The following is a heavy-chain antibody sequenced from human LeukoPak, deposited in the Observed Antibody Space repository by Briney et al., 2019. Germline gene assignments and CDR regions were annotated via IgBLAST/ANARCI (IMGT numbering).Heavy chain of an antibody. Sequence: ASVSVSFTASGYTFTSYDINWVRQAPAPGLEWVGWMNPNSGNTGYAQTFKGRVTMTRNTSISTAYMELSSLRSEDTAVYYCARGLRRWQQLVGLVFDPWGQGTLVTVSS. CDR3: ARGLRRWQQLVGLVFDP. D-gene: IGHD6-13*01. V-gene: IGHV1-8*01. J-gene: IGHJ5*02. CDR1: GYTFTSYD. CDR2: MNPNSGNT.